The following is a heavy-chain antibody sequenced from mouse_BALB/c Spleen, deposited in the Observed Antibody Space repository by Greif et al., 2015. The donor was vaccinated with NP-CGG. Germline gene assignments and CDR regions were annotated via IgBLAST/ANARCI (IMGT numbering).Heavy chain of an antibody. CDR1: GYTFTSYW. V-gene: IGHV1-7*01. CDR3: ARSKATACFDF. Sequence: QVQLQQSGAELAKPGASVKMSCKASGYTFTSYWMHWVKQRPVQGLEWIGYINPSTGYTEYNQKFKDKATLTADKSSSTDYMHLSSLTSEDSAVYYCARSKATACFDFWGQGTLVTVSA. J-gene: IGHJ3*01. D-gene: IGHD3-2*02. CDR2: INPSTGYT.